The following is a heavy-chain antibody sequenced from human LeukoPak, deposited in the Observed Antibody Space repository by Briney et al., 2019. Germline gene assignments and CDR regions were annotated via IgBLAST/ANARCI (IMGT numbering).Heavy chain of an antibody. V-gene: IGHV1-18*01. D-gene: IGHD5/OR15-5a*01. Sequence: ASVKVSCKASGYTFTNYGISLVRQAPGQGPEWMGWISGYSGNTKYAEKIQGRVTMTTDTSTSTTYMELRSLRSDDTAVYYCARDAVSTTTVGGIDYWGQGTLVTVSS. CDR2: ISGYSGNT. CDR1: GYTFTNYG. J-gene: IGHJ4*02. CDR3: ARDAVSTTTVGGIDY.